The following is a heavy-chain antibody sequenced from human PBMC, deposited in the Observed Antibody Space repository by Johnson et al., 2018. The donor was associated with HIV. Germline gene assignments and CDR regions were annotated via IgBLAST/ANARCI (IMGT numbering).Heavy chain of an antibody. J-gene: IGHJ3*02. V-gene: IGHV3-9*01. Sequence: VQLVESGGGLVQPGRSLRLSCAASGFTFDDYAMHWVRQAPGKGLEWVSGISWNSGSTGYADSVKGRFTISRDNAKNSLYLQMNSLRAEDTAVYYCAAIFIMGADLGDDAFDIWGQGTMVTVSP. D-gene: IGHD1-26*01. CDR3: AAIFIMGADLGDDAFDI. CDR1: GFTFDDYA. CDR2: ISWNSGST.